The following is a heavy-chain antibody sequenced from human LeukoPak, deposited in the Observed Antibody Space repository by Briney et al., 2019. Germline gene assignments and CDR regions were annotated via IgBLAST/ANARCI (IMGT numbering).Heavy chain of an antibody. D-gene: IGHD4-23*01. CDR2: IYYSGST. Sequence: PSETLSLTCTVSGGSISSYYWSWIRQPPGKGLEWIGYIYYSGSTNYNPSLKSRITISVDTSKNQFSLKLSSVTAADTAVYYCARVQAYGGKGYFDYWGQGTLVTVSS. CDR1: GGSISSYY. V-gene: IGHV4-59*01. J-gene: IGHJ4*02. CDR3: ARVQAYGGKGYFDY.